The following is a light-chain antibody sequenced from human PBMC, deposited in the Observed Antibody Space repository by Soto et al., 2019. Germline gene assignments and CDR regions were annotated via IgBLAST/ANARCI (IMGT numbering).Light chain of an antibody. V-gene: IGKV2-28*01. CDR1: QSLLHINGYNY. J-gene: IGKJ1*01. CDR2: LGS. Sequence: DIVMTQSALSLPVTPGEPASISCRSSQSLLHINGYNYLDWYLQKPGQSPKLLIYLGSNRASGGPDRFSGSGSGTDFTLKISRVEAEDVGVYYCMQALQSPWTFGQGTKVEIK. CDR3: MQALQSPWT.